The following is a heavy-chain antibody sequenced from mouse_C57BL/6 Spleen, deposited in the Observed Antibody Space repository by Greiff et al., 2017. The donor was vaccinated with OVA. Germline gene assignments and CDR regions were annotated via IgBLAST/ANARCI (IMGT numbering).Heavy chain of an antibody. CDR3: TRKGFYYGSGYVWFAY. D-gene: IGHD1-1*01. J-gene: IGHJ3*01. V-gene: IGHV1-15*01. CDR1: GYTFTDYE. CDR2: IDPETGGT. Sequence: QVQLQQSGAELVRPGASVTLSCKASGYTFTDYEMHWVKQTPVHGLEWIGAIDPETGGTAYNQKFKGKAILTADKSSSTAYMELRSLTSEDSAVYYCTRKGFYYGSGYVWFAYWGQGTLVTVSA.